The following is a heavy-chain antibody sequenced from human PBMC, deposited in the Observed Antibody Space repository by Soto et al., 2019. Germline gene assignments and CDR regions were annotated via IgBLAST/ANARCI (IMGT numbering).Heavy chain of an antibody. CDR3: ARESGFLSEALDI. D-gene: IGHD2-21*01. Sequence: PSQTLSLTCGLSGDSVSSNTATWNWSRQSPSRGLEWLGRTYYRSQWHNEYEESVKGRITISPDTSKNQFSLQLNSMSPEDTAVYYCARESGFLSEALDIWGRGTMVTVSS. V-gene: IGHV6-1*01. J-gene: IGHJ3*02. CDR2: TYYRSQWHN. CDR1: GDSVSSNTAT.